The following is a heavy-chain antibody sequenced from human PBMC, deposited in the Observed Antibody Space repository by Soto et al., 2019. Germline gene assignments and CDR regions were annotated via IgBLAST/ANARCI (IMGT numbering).Heavy chain of an antibody. CDR2: IYYSGST. CDR3: ARDGRYKGYFDY. Sequence: SETLSLTCTVSGGSISSYYWSSIRQPPGKGLEWIGYIYYSGSTNYNPSLKSRVTISVDTSKNQFSLKLSSVTAADTAVYYGARDGRYKGYFDYWGQGTLVTVSS. V-gene: IGHV4-59*01. CDR1: GGSISSYY. D-gene: IGHD1-20*01. J-gene: IGHJ4*02.